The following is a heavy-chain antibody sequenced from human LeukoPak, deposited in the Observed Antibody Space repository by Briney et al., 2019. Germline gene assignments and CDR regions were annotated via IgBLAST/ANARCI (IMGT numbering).Heavy chain of an antibody. CDR3: ASGAFRHCSSTSCYFPLDY. Sequence: ASVKVSCKASGYTFTNYGVSWVRQAPGQGLEWMGWISAYNGYTNYAQKFQFRVTMTTDTPTSTAYMELRSLTSDDTAVYYCASGAFRHCSSTSCYFPLDYWGQGTLVTVSS. V-gene: IGHV1-18*01. J-gene: IGHJ4*02. D-gene: IGHD2-2*01. CDR2: ISAYNGYT. CDR1: GYTFTNYG.